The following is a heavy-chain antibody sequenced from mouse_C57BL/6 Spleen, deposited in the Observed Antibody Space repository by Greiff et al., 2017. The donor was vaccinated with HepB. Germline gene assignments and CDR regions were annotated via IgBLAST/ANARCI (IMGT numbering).Heavy chain of an antibody. CDR1: GYTFTSYW. V-gene: IGHV1-64*01. D-gene: IGHD2-5*01. Sequence: QVQLQQPGAELVKPGASVKLSCKASGYTFTSYWMNWVKQRPGQGLEWIGMIHPNSGSTNYNEKFKSKATLTVDKSSSTAYMQLSSLTSEDSAVYYCARPYYSNLWYAMDYWGQGTSVTVSS. CDR3: ARPYYSNLWYAMDY. CDR2: IHPNSGST. J-gene: IGHJ4*01.